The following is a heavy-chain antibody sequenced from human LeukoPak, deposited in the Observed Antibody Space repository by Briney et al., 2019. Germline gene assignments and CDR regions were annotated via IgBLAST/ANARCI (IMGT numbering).Heavy chain of an antibody. J-gene: IGHJ5*02. V-gene: IGHV7-4-1*02. CDR3: ARGFATMVRGVLIQTFDP. CDR2: INTNTADP. D-gene: IGHD3-10*01. Sequence: ASVKLSCKASGYTFTSYAMNWVRQAPGQGLEWMGWINTNTADPTYARGFTGRFVFSSDASVSTAYLQISSLRSEDTAVYYCARGFATMVRGVLIQTFDPWGQGTMVTVSS. CDR1: GYTFTSYA.